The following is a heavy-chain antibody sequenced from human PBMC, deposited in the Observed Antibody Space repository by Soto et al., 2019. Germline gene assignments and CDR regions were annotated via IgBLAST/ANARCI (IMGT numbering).Heavy chain of an antibody. CDR2: IKSKTDGGTT. CDR1: GFTFSNAW. D-gene: IGHD3-16*02. J-gene: IGHJ4*02. Sequence: GGSLRLSCAASGFTFSNAWMSWVRQAPGKGLEWVGRIKSKTDGGTTDYAAPVKGRFTISRDDSKNTLYLQMNSLKTEDTAVYYCTTDFMITFGGVIAYDYWGQGTLVTVSS. CDR3: TTDFMITFGGVIAYDY. V-gene: IGHV3-15*01.